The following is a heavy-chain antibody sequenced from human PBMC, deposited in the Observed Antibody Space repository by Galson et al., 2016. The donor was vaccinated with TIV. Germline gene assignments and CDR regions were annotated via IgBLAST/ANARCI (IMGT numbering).Heavy chain of an antibody. Sequence: LSLTCTVSGDALNTHYWSWFRQPPGKGLAWIGDIADIGTSKANPSLESRVTILLDTSNNQFFLSLTSVNPGDTAVYYCARVPGRAPDYCGRGTLVIVSS. J-gene: IGHJ4*02. D-gene: IGHD1-14*01. CDR1: GDALNTHY. V-gene: IGHV4-59*11. CDR2: IADIGTS. CDR3: ARVPGRAPDY.